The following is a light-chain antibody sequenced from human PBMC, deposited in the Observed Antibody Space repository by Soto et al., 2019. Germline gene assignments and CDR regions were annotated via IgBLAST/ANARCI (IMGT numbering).Light chain of an antibody. J-gene: IGKJ1*01. CDR2: RAS. Sequence: EIVLTPSPGTLSFSPGERATLSCRASQSVSSNYVAWYQQNPGQPPRLLIYRASSRATGIPDRFSGSGSGTDFTLTIRRLDPEDFATYFCQQSYSTPPWKCGQGTKGAIK. V-gene: IGKV3-20*01. CDR1: QSVSSNY. CDR3: QQSYSTPPWK.